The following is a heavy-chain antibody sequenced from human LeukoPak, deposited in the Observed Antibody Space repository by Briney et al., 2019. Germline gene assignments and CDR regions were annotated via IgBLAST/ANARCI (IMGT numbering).Heavy chain of an antibody. Sequence: PSETLSLTCTVSGGSISSYYRSWIRRPPGKGLEWIGYIYYSGSTNYNPSLKSRVTISVDTSKNQFSLKLSSVTAADTAVYYCARAPKYYDFSPEPYGMDVWGQGTTVTVSS. CDR3: ARAPKYYDFSPEPYGMDV. V-gene: IGHV4-59*01. D-gene: IGHD3-3*01. J-gene: IGHJ6*02. CDR1: GGSISSYY. CDR2: IYYSGST.